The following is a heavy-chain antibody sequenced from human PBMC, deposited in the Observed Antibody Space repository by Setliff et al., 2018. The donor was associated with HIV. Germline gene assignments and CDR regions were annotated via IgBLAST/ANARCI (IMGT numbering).Heavy chain of an antibody. J-gene: IGHJ4*02. CDR2: ISHDGSNQ. D-gene: IGHD2-2*01. CDR1: GFTFTTYN. Sequence: GGSLRLSCAASGFTFTTYNMHWVRQAPGKGLEWVAMISHDGSNQYYADSVKGRLTISRDNSKNTLYLEMNSLRSEDTAVYYCAKDGTSHFDGNFDYWGQGSLVTVSS. V-gene: IGHV3-30-3*01. CDR3: AKDGTSHFDGNFDY.